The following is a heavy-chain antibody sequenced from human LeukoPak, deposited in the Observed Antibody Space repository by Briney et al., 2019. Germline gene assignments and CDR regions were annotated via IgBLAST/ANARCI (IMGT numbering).Heavy chain of an antibody. CDR3: VRIPPVVVPAAPNWFDP. J-gene: IGHJ5*02. D-gene: IGHD2-2*01. Sequence: ASVKVSCKASGYTFTSYGISWVRQAPGQGLEWMGWISAYNGNTNYAQKLQGRVTMTTDTSTSTAYMELRSLRSDDTAVYYCVRIPPVVVPAAPNWFDPWGQGTLVTVSS. V-gene: IGHV1-18*04. CDR2: ISAYNGNT. CDR1: GYTFTSYG.